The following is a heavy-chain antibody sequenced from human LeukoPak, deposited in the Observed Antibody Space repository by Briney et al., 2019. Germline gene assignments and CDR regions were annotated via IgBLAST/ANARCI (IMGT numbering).Heavy chain of an antibody. V-gene: IGHV1-2*02. CDR3: ARRSGRGYSGYDHFDY. D-gene: IGHD5-12*01. CDR2: INPNSGGT. Sequence: GASVTVSFTSSVYTFTSYGISWVRQAPGQGLEWMGWINPNSGGTNYAQKFQGRVTMTRDTSISTAYMELSRLRSDDTAVYYCARRSGRGYSGYDHFDYWGQGTLVTVSS. J-gene: IGHJ4*02. CDR1: VYTFTSYG.